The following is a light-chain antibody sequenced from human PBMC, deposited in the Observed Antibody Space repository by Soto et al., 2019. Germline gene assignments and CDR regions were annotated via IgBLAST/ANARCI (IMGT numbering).Light chain of an antibody. CDR3: RSYAGRDRCG. V-gene: IGLV2-8*01. J-gene: IGLJ3*02. Sequence: QSALTQPPSASGSPGQSVTISCTGTSTDVGEYNYVSWYQHHPGKAPKLMIYEVFRRPSGVPDRFSGSKSGNTASLTFSGLQAEEEADYYCRSYAGRDRCGFGGGTKLTVL. CDR1: STDVGEYNY. CDR2: EVF.